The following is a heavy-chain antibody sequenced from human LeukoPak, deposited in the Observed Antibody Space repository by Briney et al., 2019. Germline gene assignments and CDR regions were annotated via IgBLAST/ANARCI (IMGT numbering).Heavy chain of an antibody. Sequence: SETLSLTCSVSGYSIANGYHWAWVRPPPGKRLEWLGSIYQSGSTYDNLSLKSRLTMSVDTSKNQFSLTMRAVTAADTALYYCARSEINDYMRFWGQGILVTVSS. CDR3: ARSEINDYMRF. J-gene: IGHJ4*02. V-gene: IGHV4-38-2*01. CDR1: GYSIANGYH. CDR2: IYQSGST. D-gene: IGHD4-11*01.